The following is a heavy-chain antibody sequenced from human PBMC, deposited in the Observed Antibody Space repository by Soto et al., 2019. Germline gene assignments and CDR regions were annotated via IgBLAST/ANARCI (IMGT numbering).Heavy chain of an antibody. J-gene: IGHJ5*02. V-gene: IGHV3-30-3*01. CDR2: ISYDGSNK. CDR1: GCTCSSYA. CDR3: ASHIAAAGPWALNWFDP. Sequence: SLCWAAAGCTCSSYAMHWVSQSPGKGLEWVAVISYDGSNKYYADSVKGRFTISRDNSKNTLYLQMNSLRAEDTAVYYCASHIAAAGPWALNWFDPWGQGTLVTVSS. D-gene: IGHD6-13*01.